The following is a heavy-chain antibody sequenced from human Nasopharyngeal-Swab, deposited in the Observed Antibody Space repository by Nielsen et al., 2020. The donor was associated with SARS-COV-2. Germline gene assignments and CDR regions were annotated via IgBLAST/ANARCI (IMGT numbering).Heavy chain of an antibody. J-gene: IGHJ4*02. CDR2: ISANNGNT. D-gene: IGHD6-19*01. CDR1: GYTFINYG. Sequence: ASVKVSCKASGYTFINYGLSWVRRAPGQGLEWVGWISANNGNTNYAQKFRGRVTMTTDTSTSTAYMELRSLRSDDTAIYYCARDQWLVHYFDYWGQGTLVTVSS. CDR3: ARDQWLVHYFDY. V-gene: IGHV1-18*01.